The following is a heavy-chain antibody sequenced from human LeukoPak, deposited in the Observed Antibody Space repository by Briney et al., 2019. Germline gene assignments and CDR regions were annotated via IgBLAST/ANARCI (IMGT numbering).Heavy chain of an antibody. V-gene: IGHV3-30*03. CDR3: ARDSYSSGWYHFDY. CDR2: ISYDGSNQ. D-gene: IGHD6-19*01. CDR1: GFRFTFSSFG. Sequence: GGSLRLPCAASGFRFTFSSFGMHWVRQAPGKGLEWVAVISYDGSNQNYADSVKGRFTISRDNSRNTLYLQMNSLRAEDTAVYYCARDSYSSGWYHFDYWGQGTLVTVSS. J-gene: IGHJ4*02.